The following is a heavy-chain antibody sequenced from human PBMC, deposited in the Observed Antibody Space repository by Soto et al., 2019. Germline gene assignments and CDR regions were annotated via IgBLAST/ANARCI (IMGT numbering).Heavy chain of an antibody. D-gene: IGHD3-10*01. CDR3: ARTHYYGSGSYYPYRGYYYYGMDV. CDR1: GGSFSGYY. J-gene: IGHJ6*02. V-gene: IGHV4-34*01. Sequence: PSETLSLTCAVYGGSFSGYYWSWIRQPPGKGLEWIGEINHSGSTNYNPSLKSRVTISVDTSKNQFSLKLSSVTAADTAVYYCARTHYYGSGSYYPYRGYYYYGMDVWGQGTTVT. CDR2: INHSGST.